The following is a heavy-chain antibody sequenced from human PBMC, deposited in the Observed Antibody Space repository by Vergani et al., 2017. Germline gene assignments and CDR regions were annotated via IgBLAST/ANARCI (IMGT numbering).Heavy chain of an antibody. CDR3: ARDHTMVRRVIIKTYYFYDGMDV. V-gene: IGHV3-74*03. J-gene: IGHJ6*02. CDR1: GFSFNSYW. Sequence: DVHLAESGGGFFQPGGSLRLSCSASGFSFNSYWMHWVRQVPGKGLLWVSRIKSDGSITAYADSVKGRFTISRDNAQNTLYLQMNSLRAEDTAVYYCARDHTMVRRVIIKTYYFYDGMDVWGQGTTFTVSS. CDR2: IKSDGSIT. D-gene: IGHD3-10*01.